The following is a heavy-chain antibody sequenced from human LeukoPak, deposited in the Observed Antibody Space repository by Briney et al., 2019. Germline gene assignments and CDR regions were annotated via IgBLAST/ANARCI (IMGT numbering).Heavy chain of an antibody. CDR2: INPNSGGT. CDR3: ARCITMVRGVITPPHY. J-gene: IGHJ4*02. D-gene: IGHD3-10*01. V-gene: IGHV1-2*02. Sequence: GASVKVSCKASGYTFTGYYMHWVRQAPGQGLEWMGWINPNSGGTNYAQKFQGRVTMTRDTSISTAYMELSRLRSDDTAVYYCARCITMVRGVITPPHYWGQGTLVTVSS. CDR1: GYTFTGYY.